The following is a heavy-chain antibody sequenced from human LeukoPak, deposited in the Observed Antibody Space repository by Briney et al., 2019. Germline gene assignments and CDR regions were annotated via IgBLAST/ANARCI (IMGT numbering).Heavy chain of an antibody. J-gene: IGHJ5*02. CDR3: ARGDIVVVPAAQGFDP. CDR2: ISSSSSYI. D-gene: IGHD2-2*01. CDR1: GFTFSSYI. Sequence: GGSLRLSCAASGFTFSSYIMNWVRQAPGKGLEWVSSISSSSSYIYYADSVKGRFTISRDNAKNSLYLQMNSLRAEDTAVYYCARGDIVVVPAAQGFDPWGQGTLVTVSS. V-gene: IGHV3-21*01.